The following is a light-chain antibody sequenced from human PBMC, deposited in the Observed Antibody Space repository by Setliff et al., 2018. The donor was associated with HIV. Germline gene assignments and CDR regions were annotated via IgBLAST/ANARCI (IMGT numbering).Light chain of an antibody. CDR1: SSDVGGYNY. V-gene: IGLV2-14*01. Sequence: QSVLTQPASVSGSPGQSITISCTGTSSDVGGYNYVSWYQQHPGKAPKLMIYEVSNRPSGVANRFSGSKSGKTASLTISGLQAEDEADYYCSSYTNSITPDAFGSGTKVTVL. J-gene: IGLJ1*01. CDR3: SSYTNSITPDA. CDR2: EVS.